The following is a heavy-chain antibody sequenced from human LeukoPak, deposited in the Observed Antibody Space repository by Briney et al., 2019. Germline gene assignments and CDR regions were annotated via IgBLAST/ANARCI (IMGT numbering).Heavy chain of an antibody. CDR2: INIYDATT. Sequence: ASVKVSCKASDSFRSYGITWVRQAPGQGLEWMGWINIYDATTNQAEKLQGRVIMTTDTSTNTAYMELRRLRSDDTAVYYCARAVPATDGFFGELDYWGQGTLVTVSS. CDR1: DSFRSYG. J-gene: IGHJ4*02. V-gene: IGHV1-18*01. D-gene: IGHD3-3*01. CDR3: ARAVPATDGFFGELDY.